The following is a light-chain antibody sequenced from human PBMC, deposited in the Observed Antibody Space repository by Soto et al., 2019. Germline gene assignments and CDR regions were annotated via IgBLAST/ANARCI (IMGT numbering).Light chain of an antibody. CDR2: AAS. CDR1: QGSRND. CDR3: LQDYSYPWT. Sequence: AIQLTQSPSSLSASVGDRVTITCRASQGSRNDLGWYQQKPGKAPKLLIYAASSLQSGVPSRFSGSASGTDFTLTISRLQPEDFATYYCLQDYSYPWTFGQGTKVDIK. J-gene: IGKJ1*01. V-gene: IGKV1-6*01.